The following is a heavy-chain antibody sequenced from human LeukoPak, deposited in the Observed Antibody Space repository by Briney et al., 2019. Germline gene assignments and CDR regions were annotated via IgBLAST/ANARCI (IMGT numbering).Heavy chain of an antibody. J-gene: IGHJ4*02. CDR3: ARDLDGDHPFDY. V-gene: IGHV4-34*01. CDR1: GGSFSGYY. D-gene: IGHD4-17*01. CDR2: INHSGST. Sequence: PSETLSLTCAVYGGSFSGYYWSWIRQPPGKGLEWIGEINHSGSTNYNPSLKSRVTISVDTSKNQFSLKLNSVTAADTAVYYCARDLDGDHPFDYWGQGTLVTVSS.